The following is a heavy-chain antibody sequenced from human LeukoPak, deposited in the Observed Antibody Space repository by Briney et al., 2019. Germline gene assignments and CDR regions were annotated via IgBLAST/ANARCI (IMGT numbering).Heavy chain of an antibody. Sequence: GGSLRLSCAASGFTFSSYEMNWVRQAPGKGLDWVSYISTSGSTIYYGDSVKGRFTISRDNAKNSLYLQMNSLRAEDTAVYYCAREPYYYDSSGYYIPGGFDIWGQGTMVTVSS. D-gene: IGHD3-22*01. V-gene: IGHV3-48*03. CDR3: AREPYYYDSSGYYIPGGFDI. CDR1: GFTFSSYE. CDR2: ISTSGSTI. J-gene: IGHJ3*02.